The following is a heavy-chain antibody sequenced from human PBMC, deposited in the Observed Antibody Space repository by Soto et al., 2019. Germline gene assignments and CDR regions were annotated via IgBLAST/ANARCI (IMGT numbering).Heavy chain of an antibody. Sequence: QVHLVESGGGVVQPGRSLRLSCAASGFSFSTSGMHWVRQAPGKGLEWVAVISFEGSHKYYADSVKGRFTVSRDNSKNTVSLQMDRLTSEDSSLYYCVRAAGIAAAGSSQGVLWGQGTRVTVSS. CDR3: VRAAGIAAAGSSQGVL. V-gene: IGHV3-30*03. CDR1: GFSFSTSG. J-gene: IGHJ4*02. D-gene: IGHD6-13*01. CDR2: ISFEGSHK.